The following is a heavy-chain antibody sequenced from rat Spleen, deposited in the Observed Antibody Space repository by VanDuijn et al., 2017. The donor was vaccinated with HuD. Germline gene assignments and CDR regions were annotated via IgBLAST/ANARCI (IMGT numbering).Heavy chain of an antibody. CDR2: IWAGGGI. CDR1: GFSLSSYH. J-gene: IGHJ2*01. Sequence: QVQLQESGPGLVQPSQTLSLTCTVSGFSLSSYHITWVRQSPGKSLVWMGTIWAGGGINFNLAVQSRRSISRDTSKSQVFLKMNSLQPEDTGTYYCARHGSGYSGFYFDYWGQGVMVTGSS. V-gene: IGHV2-72*01. CDR3: ARHGSGYSGFYFDY. D-gene: IGHD1-12*03.